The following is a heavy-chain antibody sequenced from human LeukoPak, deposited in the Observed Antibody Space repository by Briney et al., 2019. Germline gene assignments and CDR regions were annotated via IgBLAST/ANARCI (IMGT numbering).Heavy chain of an antibody. D-gene: IGHD3-3*01. J-gene: IGHJ5*02. CDR2: VYYDGIN. V-gene: IGHV4-39*07. Sequence: SETLSLTCTVSGGSINSTLFYWGWIRQPPGKGLEWIGTVYYDGINYSSPSLKSRVATSVDTSKNQFSLRLSSVTAADTAIYFCARVRDYDSWVAHYTFAYFDAWGPGVLVTVSS. CDR1: GGSINSTLFY. CDR3: ARVRDYDSWVAHYTFAYFDA.